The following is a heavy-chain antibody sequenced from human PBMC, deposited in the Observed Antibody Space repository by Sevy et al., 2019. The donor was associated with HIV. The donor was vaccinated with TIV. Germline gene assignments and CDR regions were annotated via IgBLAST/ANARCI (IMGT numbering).Heavy chain of an antibody. V-gene: IGHV1-2*02. J-gene: IGHJ5*02. CDR1: GYTFTGYY. CDR3: ARDRVHDWGEGWFDP. D-gene: IGHD2-21*01. CDR2: INPNGGGT. Sequence: ASVKVSCKASGYTFTGYYIHWVRQAPGQGLEWMGWINPNGGGTNYAQKFQGRVSLTSDTSATTAYMEVTSLRSDDTAVYYCARDRVHDWGEGWFDPWGQGTLVTVSS.